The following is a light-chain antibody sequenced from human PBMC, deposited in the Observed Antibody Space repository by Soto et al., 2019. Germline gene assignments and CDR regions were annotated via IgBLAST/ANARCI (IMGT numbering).Light chain of an antibody. J-gene: IGKJ1*01. CDR3: QQYGTTPWT. CDR1: QIVRNDH. V-gene: IGKV3-20*01. CDR2: RAV. Sequence: EIVLTRSPGTLSLSPGERATLSCRARQIVRNDHVAWYQQKTGQAPRLLISRAVTRAIGIPDRFSGGGSGTGFTLTISSLEPEDFALYYCQQYGTTPWTFGQGTKV.